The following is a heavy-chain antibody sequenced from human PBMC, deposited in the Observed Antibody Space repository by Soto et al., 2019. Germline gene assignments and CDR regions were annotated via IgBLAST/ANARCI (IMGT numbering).Heavy chain of an antibody. Sequence: GESLKISCKASGYSFTSYWISWVRQTPGKGLEWMGRIDPSDSNARYSPSFQGHVVISTDKSTTTAYVQWSSLKASDTATYYCARVKGFRIFDGMDVWGQGTTVTVSS. CDR2: IDPSDSNA. V-gene: IGHV5-10-1*01. CDR3: ARVKGFRIFDGMDV. D-gene: IGHD2-15*01. J-gene: IGHJ6*02. CDR1: GYSFTSYW.